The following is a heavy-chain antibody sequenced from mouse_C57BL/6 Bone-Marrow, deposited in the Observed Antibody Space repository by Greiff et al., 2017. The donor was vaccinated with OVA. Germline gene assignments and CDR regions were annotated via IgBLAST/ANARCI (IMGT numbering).Heavy chain of an antibody. D-gene: IGHD1-1*01. CDR1: GYTFTSYW. J-gene: IGHJ1*03. V-gene: IGHV1-64*01. Sequence: QVQLQQPGAELVKPGASVKLSCKASGYTFTSYWMHWVKQRPGQGLEWIGMIHPHSGSTNYNEKFKSKATLTVDQSSITADMRLSSLTSEDSAVYYCARCPYYYGSRYFDVGGTGTTVTVSS. CDR3: ARCPYYYGSRYFDV. CDR2: IHPHSGST.